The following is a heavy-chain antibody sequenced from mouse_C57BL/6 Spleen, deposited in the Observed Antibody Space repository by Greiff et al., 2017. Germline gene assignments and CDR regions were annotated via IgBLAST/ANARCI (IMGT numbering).Heavy chain of an antibody. CDR3: ARREDGYYEDYYAMDY. D-gene: IGHD2-3*01. CDR2: IWSGGST. J-gene: IGHJ4*01. CDR1: GFSLTSYG. V-gene: IGHV2-2*01. Sequence: VKVVESGPGLVQPSQSLSITCTVSGFSLTSYGVHWVRQSPGKGLEWLGVIWSGGSTDYNAAFISRLSISKDNSKSQVFFKMNSLQADDTAIYYCARREDGYYEDYYAMDYWGQGTSVTVSS.